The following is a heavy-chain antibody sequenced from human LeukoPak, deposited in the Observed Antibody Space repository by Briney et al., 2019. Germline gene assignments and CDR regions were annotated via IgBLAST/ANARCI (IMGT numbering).Heavy chain of an antibody. CDR2: TYYRSKWYN. D-gene: IGHD6-19*01. Sequence: SQTLSLTCAISGDSFSSNSAAWNRIRQSPSRGLEWLGRTYYRSKWYNDYAVSVKSRITINPDTSKNQFSLQLNSVTPEDTAVYYCARGSSGRWPDFDYWGQGALVTVSS. V-gene: IGHV6-1*01. CDR3: ARGSSGRWPDFDY. J-gene: IGHJ4*02. CDR1: GDSFSSNSAA.